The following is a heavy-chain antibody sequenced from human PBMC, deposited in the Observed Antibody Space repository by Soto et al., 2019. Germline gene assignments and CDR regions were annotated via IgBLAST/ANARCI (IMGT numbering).Heavy chain of an antibody. V-gene: IGHV4-31*03. CDR1: GGSISSGDYF. CDR3: ARDGSATYIPRYNWFDP. J-gene: IGHJ5*02. CDR2: IYYSGST. Sequence: SETLSLTCTVSGGSISSGDYFWNWIRQHPGKGLEWIGNIYYSGSTYYNPSLKSRVTISVDTSKNQFSLILSSVTSADTALYYCARDGSATYIPRYNWFDPWGQGTLVTVSS. D-gene: IGHD3-10*01.